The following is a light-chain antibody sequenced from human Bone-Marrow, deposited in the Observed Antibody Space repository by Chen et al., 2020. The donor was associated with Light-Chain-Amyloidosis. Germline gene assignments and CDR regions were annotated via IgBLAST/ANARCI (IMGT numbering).Light chain of an antibody. V-gene: IGLV2-14*01. Sequence: QSALTQPASVSGSPGQSITISCTGTSSDVGGDNHVSWYQQHPDKAPKLMIYEVTNRPSWVPDRFSGSKSSNTASLTISGLQTEDEADYFCSSYTITTTLVFGRGTRVTVL. J-gene: IGLJ1*01. CDR3: SSYTITTTLV. CDR2: EVT. CDR1: SSDVGGDNH.